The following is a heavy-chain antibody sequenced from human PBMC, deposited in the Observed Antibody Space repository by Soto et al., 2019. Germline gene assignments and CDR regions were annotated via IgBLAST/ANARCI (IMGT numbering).Heavy chain of an antibody. D-gene: IGHD5-12*01. CDR3: ARSLSGYGGYELDS. Sequence: QVQLVQSGAEVKKPGASVMVSCKASGYSFSYYGITWVRQAPGQGLEWMGWISGYNGNTNYAEKVQGRLTVTTDTSTRTAYMGLRSLRSDDTAVYYCARSLSGYGGYELDSWGQGTLITVSS. CDR2: ISGYNGNT. J-gene: IGHJ4*02. V-gene: IGHV1-18*01. CDR1: GYSFSYYG.